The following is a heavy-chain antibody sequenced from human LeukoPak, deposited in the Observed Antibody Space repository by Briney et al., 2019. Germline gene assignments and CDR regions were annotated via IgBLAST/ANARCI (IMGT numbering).Heavy chain of an antibody. CDR2: VSLRGNST. Sequence: GGSLRLSCAASGFTFSTYVMTWVRQAPGKGLEWVSAVSLRGNSTNYADSVKGRFTISRDNSKNSLYLQMNSLRAEDTAIYYCAKDGTWIQLCCNVWGQGTLVTVSS. CDR3: AKDGTWIQLCCNV. CDR1: GFTFSTYV. J-gene: IGHJ4*02. V-gene: IGHV3-23*01. D-gene: IGHD5-18*01.